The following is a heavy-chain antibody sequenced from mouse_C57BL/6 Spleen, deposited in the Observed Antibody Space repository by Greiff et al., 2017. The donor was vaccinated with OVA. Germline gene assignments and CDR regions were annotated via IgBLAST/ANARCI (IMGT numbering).Heavy chain of an antibody. CDR1: GYAFSSSW. Sequence: VKVVESGPELVKPGASVKISCKASGYAFSSSWMNWVKQRPGKGLEWIGRIYPGDGDTNYNGKFKGKATLTADKSSSTAYMQLSSLTSEDSAVYFCAKGYYYGSSSWFAYWGQGTLVTVSA. CDR3: AKGYYYGSSSWFAY. D-gene: IGHD1-1*01. CDR2: IYPGDGDT. J-gene: IGHJ3*01. V-gene: IGHV1-82*01.